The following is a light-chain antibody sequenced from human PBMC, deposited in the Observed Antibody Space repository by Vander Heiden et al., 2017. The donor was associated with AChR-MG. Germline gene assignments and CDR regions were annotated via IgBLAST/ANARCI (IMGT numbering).Light chain of an antibody. CDR2: DVA. V-gene: IGLV2-14*03. CDR3: SSYTSNSRLV. Sequence: QSALTQPASVSGSPGQSITISCTGTSSDIGTYNYVSWYQQHPGKAPKLMIYDVANRPSGVSDRFSASKSGNTASLTISGLQAEDEADYYCSSYTSNSRLVFGGGTKLT. J-gene: IGLJ3*02. CDR1: SSDIGTYNY.